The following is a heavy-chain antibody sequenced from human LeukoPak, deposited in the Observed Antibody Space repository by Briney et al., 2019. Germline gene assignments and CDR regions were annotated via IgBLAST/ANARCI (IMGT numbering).Heavy chain of an antibody. Sequence: SETLSLTCTVSGGSTSSFYWSWIRQPPGKGLEWIGYMYYGGSPNYNPSLKSRVITSLDTSKNQFSLKLNSVTTADTAVYYCVTGRYSYGWYDHWGQGILVTVSS. V-gene: IGHV4-59*13. D-gene: IGHD1-26*01. CDR1: GGSTSSFY. CDR2: MYYGGSP. CDR3: VTGRYSYGWYDH. J-gene: IGHJ5*02.